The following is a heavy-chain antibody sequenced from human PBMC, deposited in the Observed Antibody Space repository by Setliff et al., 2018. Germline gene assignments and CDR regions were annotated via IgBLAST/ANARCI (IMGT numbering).Heavy chain of an antibody. D-gene: IGHD3-10*01. Sequence: SETLSLTCTVSGGSISSYYWSWIRQPPGKGLEWIGYIYTSGSTNYNPSLKSRVTISVDTSKNQFSLKLRSVTAADTAIYYCARQQLSPDSRYFDSWGQGTLVTVSS. CDR3: ARQQLSPDSRYFDS. CDR1: GGSISSYY. J-gene: IGHJ4*02. CDR2: IYTSGST. V-gene: IGHV4-59*08.